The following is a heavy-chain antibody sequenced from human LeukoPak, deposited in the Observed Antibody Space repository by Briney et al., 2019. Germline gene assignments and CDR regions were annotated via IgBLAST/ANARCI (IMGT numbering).Heavy chain of an antibody. CDR3: ARVLRYFDWLPYFDY. Sequence: GGSLRLFCAASGFTFSSYGMHWVRQAPGKGLEWVAVIWYDGSNKYYADSVKGRFTISRDNSKNTLYLQMNGLRAEDTAVYYCARVLRYFDWLPYFDYWGQGTLVTVSS. J-gene: IGHJ4*02. CDR2: IWYDGSNK. V-gene: IGHV3-33*01. D-gene: IGHD3-9*01. CDR1: GFTFSSYG.